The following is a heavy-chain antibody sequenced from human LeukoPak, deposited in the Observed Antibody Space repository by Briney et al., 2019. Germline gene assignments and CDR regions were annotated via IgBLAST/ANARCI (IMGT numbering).Heavy chain of an antibody. CDR1: GFTFSTFA. V-gene: IGHV3-23*01. Sequence: PGGSLRLSCAASGFTFSTFAMSWVRQAPGKGLEWVSGITAGGGTTYYADSVKGRFTVSRDNSRNTVFLQMNSLRADDMGLYYCARGDSFPDHWGQGTLVTVSS. CDR2: ITAGGGTT. CDR3: ARGDSFPDH. J-gene: IGHJ1*01. D-gene: IGHD2-21*01.